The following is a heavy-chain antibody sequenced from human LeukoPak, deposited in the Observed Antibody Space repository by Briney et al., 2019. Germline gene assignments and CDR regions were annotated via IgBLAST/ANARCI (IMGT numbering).Heavy chain of an antibody. D-gene: IGHD3-16*02. CDR3: ARGRGYNSFDY. CDR2: INHSGST. Sequence: PSETLSLTCAVYGGSFNGYYWSWIGQPPGQGLEWIGEINHSGSTNYNPSLKSRVTISVDTSKNQFSLKLTSVTAADTAVYYCARGRGYNSFDYWGQGTLVTVSS. V-gene: IGHV4-34*01. J-gene: IGHJ4*02. CDR1: GGSFNGYY.